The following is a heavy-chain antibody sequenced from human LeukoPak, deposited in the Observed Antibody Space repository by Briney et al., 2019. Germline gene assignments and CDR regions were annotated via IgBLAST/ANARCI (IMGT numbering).Heavy chain of an antibody. J-gene: IGHJ4*02. CDR1: GYTFTSYY. D-gene: IGHD3-16*02. Sequence: GASVKVSCKASGYTFTSYYMHWVRQAPGQGLEWMGWIHHSTGNPTYAQGFTGRFVFSLDTSVSTTYLQISSLKAEDTAVYFCARAFQSLGGLSLPDYWGQGTLLTVSS. CDR3: ARAFQSLGGLSLPDY. CDR2: IHHSTGNP. V-gene: IGHV7-4-1*02.